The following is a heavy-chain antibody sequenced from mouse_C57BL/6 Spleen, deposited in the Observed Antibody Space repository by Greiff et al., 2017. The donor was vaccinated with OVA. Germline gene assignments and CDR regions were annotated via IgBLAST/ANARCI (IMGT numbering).Heavy chain of an antibody. J-gene: IGHJ3*01. CDR2: IYPYNGVS. D-gene: IGHD2-1*01. CDR3: ADGKSWFAY. Sequence: VQLKESGPELVKPGASVKISCKASGYSFTGYYMHWVKQSPGHILDWIGYIYPYNGVSSYNQKFKGKATLTVDKSSSTAYMELRSLTSEDSAVYYCADGKSWFAYWGQGTPVTVSA. CDR1: GYSFTGYY. V-gene: IGHV1-31*01.